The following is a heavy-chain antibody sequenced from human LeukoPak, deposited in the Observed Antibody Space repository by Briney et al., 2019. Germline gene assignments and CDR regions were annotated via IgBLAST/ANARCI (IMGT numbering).Heavy chain of an antibody. J-gene: IGHJ4*02. D-gene: IGHD3-22*01. CDR2: TVVGSGST. Sequence: ASVKVSCKASGFTFTSSAVQWVRQARGQRLEWIGWTVVGSGSTPFAQRFQERVTFTRDMSTSTAYMELSSLRFEDTAVYYCAREMTDYYDSSGYYFDYWGQGTLVTVSS. CDR3: AREMTDYYDSSGYYFDY. CDR1: GFTFTSSA. V-gene: IGHV1-58*01.